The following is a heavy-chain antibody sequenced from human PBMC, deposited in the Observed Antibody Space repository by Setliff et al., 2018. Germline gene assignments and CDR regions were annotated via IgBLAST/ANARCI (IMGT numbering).Heavy chain of an antibody. D-gene: IGHD6-13*01. Sequence: SETLSLTCAVYGGSFSGYYWSWIRQPPGKGLEWIGSIYYSGSTYYNPSLKSRVTISVDTSKNQFSLTLSSVTAADTAVYYCARETTYSSSWYGWFDPWGQGTLVTVSS. CDR3: ARETTYSSSWYGWFDP. CDR2: IYYSGST. J-gene: IGHJ5*02. CDR1: GGSFSGYY. V-gene: IGHV4-34*01.